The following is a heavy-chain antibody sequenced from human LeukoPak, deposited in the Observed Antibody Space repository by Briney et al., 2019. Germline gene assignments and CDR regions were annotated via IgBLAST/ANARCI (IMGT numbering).Heavy chain of an antibody. CDR2: IKQDGSEK. V-gene: IGHV3-7*04. CDR1: GVTFSSNW. D-gene: IGHD1-1*01. Sequence: GGSLTLSCAPSGVTFSSNWMSWVRQAPGKGLEWVANIKQDGSEKYYVDSVKGRFIISSDNAKNSLYLQMNNLRAEDTAVYYCARGARYGYYWGQGTLVTVSS. CDR3: ARGARYGYY. J-gene: IGHJ4*02.